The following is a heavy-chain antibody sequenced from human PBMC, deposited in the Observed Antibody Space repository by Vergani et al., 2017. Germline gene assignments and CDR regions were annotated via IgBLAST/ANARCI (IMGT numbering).Heavy chain of an antibody. D-gene: IGHD1-1*01. CDR2: IRNKANDYTT. CDR1: GFIFSDHY. CDR3: VRVKGSNWNDHLYDI. J-gene: IGHJ3*02. V-gene: IGHV3-72*01. Sequence: EVQVVDSGGGFVQPGGSLRLSCAASGFIFSDHYMDWVRQAPGKGLEWVCRIRNKANDYTTQYAASVKGRFTISSDDSKSYLYLQMNSLQTEDTALYYCVRVKGSNWNDHLYDIWGQGTLVTVSS.